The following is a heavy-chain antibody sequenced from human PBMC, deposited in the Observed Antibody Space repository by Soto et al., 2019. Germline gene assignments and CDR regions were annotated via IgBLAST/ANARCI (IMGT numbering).Heavy chain of an antibody. D-gene: IGHD2-15*01. V-gene: IGHV3-15*01. J-gene: IGHJ4*02. CDR2: IKSKTDGGTT. CDR1: GFTFSDAW. CDR3: TAESVVVEDGTVIYFDS. Sequence: GGSLRLSCAASGFTFSDAWMSWVRQAPGKGLEWVGRIKSKTDGGTTDYAAPVKGRFTISRDDSKNTLYLQMNNLKTEDTAVYYCTAESVVVEDGTVIYFDSWGQGSLVTVSS.